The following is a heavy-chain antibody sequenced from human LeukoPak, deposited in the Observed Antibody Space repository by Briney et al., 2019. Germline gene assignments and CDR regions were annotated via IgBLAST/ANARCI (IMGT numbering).Heavy chain of an antibody. CDR1: GGSFSGYY. CDR3: ARGRLAARHYFDY. J-gene: IGHJ4*02. V-gene: IGHV4-34*01. Sequence: SETLSLTCAVYGGSFSGYYWSWIRQPPGKGLEWIGEINHSGSTNYNPSLKSRVTISVDTSKNQFSLKLSSVTAADTAVYYCARGRLAARHYFDYWGQGTLVTASS. D-gene: IGHD6-6*01. CDR2: INHSGST.